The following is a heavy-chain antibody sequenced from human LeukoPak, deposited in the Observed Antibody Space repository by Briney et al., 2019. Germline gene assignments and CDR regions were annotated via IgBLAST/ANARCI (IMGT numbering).Heavy chain of an antibody. CDR3: ARDEFSKSSTYYYFYGLDV. D-gene: IGHD6-6*01. CDR1: GFTFTNYG. V-gene: IGHV3-33*01. J-gene: IGHJ6*02. Sequence: GGSLRLSCAAPGFTFTNYGIHWVRQAPGRGLEWVAFISYDGSNKYYGDSVKGRFTISRDNSKNTLDLQMNSLGAEDTAVYYCARDEFSKSSTYYYFYGLDVWGQGTPVTVS. CDR2: ISYDGSNK.